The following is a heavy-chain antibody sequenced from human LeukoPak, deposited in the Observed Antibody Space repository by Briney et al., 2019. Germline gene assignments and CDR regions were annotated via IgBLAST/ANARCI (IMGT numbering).Heavy chain of an antibody. V-gene: IGHV4-59*01. Sequence: PSETLSLTCTVSGGSIRSYYWSWIRQPPGKGLEWIGYIYYSGSTNHNPSLKSRVTISVDTSKNQLSLKLSSVTAADTAVYYCARGGGISHYYYYMDVWGKGTTVTISS. CDR1: GGSIRSYY. CDR2: IYYSGST. D-gene: IGHD6-13*01. CDR3: ARGGGISHYYYYMDV. J-gene: IGHJ6*03.